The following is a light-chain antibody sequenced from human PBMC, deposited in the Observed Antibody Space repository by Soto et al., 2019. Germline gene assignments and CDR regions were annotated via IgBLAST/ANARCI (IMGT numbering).Light chain of an antibody. Sequence: DIQMTQALSTLSASVGDRVTITCRASQSISSWLAWYQQKPGKAPKILIYKASGLESGVPSRFSGSGSGSDFTLTISSLQPEVFATYYCQQYESYSPLTCGGGTKVEIK. CDR1: QSISSW. CDR3: QQYESYSPLT. CDR2: KAS. J-gene: IGKJ4*01. V-gene: IGKV1-5*03.